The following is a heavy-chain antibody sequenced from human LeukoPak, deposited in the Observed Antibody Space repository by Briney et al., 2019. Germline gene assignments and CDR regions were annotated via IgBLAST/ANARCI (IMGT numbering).Heavy chain of an antibody. CDR2: IYYSGST. V-gene: IGHV4-59*01. CDR1: GGSISSYY. J-gene: IGHJ4*02. CDR3: ARVGATVTSREFFDY. Sequence: PSETLSLTCTVSGGSISSYYWSWIRQPPGKGLEWIGYIYYSGSTNYNPSLKSRVTISVATSKNQFSLKLSYVTAADTAVYYCARVGATVTSREFFDYWGQGTLVTVSS. D-gene: IGHD4-17*01.